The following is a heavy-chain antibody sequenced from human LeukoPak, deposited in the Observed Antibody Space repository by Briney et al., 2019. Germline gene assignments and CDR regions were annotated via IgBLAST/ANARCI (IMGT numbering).Heavy chain of an antibody. CDR3: ARGQRTGYGDYVGWFDP. CDR2: IHYSGST. J-gene: IGHJ5*02. D-gene: IGHD4-17*01. Sequence: SETLSLTCTVSGGSINSDYWSWIRQPPGKGLEWIGFIHYSGSTNYNPSLKSRVTISVDTSKNHFSLRLTSVTAADTAVYYCARGQRTGYGDYVGWFDPWGQGTLVTVSS. CDR1: GGSINSDY. V-gene: IGHV4-59*01.